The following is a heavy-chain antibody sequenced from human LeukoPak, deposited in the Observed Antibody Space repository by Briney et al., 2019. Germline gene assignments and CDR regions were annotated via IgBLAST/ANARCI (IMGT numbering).Heavy chain of an antibody. J-gene: IGHJ4*02. CDR1: GYTFTGYY. Sequence: ASVKVSCKASGYTFTGYYMHWVRQAPGQGLEWTGWINPNSGGTNYAQKFQGRATMTRDTSISTAYMELSRLRSDDTAVCYCARRHYYYGSGSYPYYYFDYWGQGTLVTVSS. D-gene: IGHD3-10*01. CDR3: ARRHYYYGSGSYPYYYFDY. V-gene: IGHV1-2*02. CDR2: INPNSGGT.